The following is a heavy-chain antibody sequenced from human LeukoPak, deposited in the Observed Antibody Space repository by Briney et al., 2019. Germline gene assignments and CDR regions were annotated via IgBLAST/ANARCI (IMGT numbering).Heavy chain of an antibody. V-gene: IGHV1-24*01. CDR1: GYTVTELS. CDR2: FDPEDGEI. Sequence: GASVKVSCKVSGYTVTELSMHWVRQAPGKGLERMGGFDPEDGEIIYAQKFQGRVTMTEDTSTDTAYMELSSLRSEDTAVYYCATYKSDDFSKYYFDYWGQGTLVTVS. D-gene: IGHD3-3*01. CDR3: ATYKSDDFSKYYFDY. J-gene: IGHJ4*02.